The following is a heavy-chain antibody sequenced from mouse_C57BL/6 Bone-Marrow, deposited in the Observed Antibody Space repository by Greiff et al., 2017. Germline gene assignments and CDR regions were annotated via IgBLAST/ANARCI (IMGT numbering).Heavy chain of an antibody. CDR3: ASAGIYYYGSSPAY. V-gene: IGHV1-81*01. CDR1: GYTFTSYG. D-gene: IGHD1-1*01. Sequence: QVQLKESGAELARPGASVKLSCKASGYTFTSYGISWVKQRTGQGLEWIGEIYPRSGNTYYNEKFKGKATLTADKSSSTADMELRSLTSEDSAVYFCASAGIYYYGSSPAYWGQGTLVTVSA. CDR2: IYPRSGNT. J-gene: IGHJ3*01.